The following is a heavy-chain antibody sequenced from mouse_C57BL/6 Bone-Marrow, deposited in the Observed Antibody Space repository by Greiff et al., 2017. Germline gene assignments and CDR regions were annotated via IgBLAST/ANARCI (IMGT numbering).Heavy chain of an antibody. CDR1: GYSFTGYF. V-gene: IGHV1-20*01. Sequence: VQLQQSGPELVKPGDSVKISCKASGYSFTGYFMNWVMQSHGKSLEWIGRINPYNGDTLYNQKFKGKATLTVDTSSSTAHMQLRSLTSEDSAVYYCARSVYGSSHWYFDVWGTGTTVTVSS. D-gene: IGHD1-1*01. J-gene: IGHJ1*03. CDR3: ARSVYGSSHWYFDV. CDR2: INPYNGDT.